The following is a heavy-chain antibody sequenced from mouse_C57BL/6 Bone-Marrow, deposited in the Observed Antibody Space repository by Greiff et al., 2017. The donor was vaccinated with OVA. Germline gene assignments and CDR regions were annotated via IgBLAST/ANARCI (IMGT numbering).Heavy chain of an antibody. D-gene: IGHD1-1*01. CDR1: GFTFSSYA. J-gene: IGHJ2*01. CDR3: ARDRVYSYGSFFDY. CDR2: ISDGGSYT. Sequence: EVKLMESGGGLVKPGGSLKLSCAASGFTFSSYAMSWVRQTPEKRLEWVATISDGGSYTYYPDNVKGRFTISRDNAKNNLYLQMSHLKFEDTAMYYCARDRVYSYGSFFDYWGQGTTLTVSS. V-gene: IGHV5-4*03.